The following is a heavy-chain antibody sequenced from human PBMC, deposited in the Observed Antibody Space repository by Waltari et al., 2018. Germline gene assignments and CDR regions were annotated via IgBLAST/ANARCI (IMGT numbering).Heavy chain of an antibody. CDR1: GFTVSSNY. V-gene: IGHV3-66*02. D-gene: IGHD3-22*01. CDR3: ARSSHTADSSGYYPDAFDI. Sequence: EVQLVESGGGLVQPGGSLRLSCAASGFTVSSNYMSWVRQAPGKGLEWVSVIYSGGSTYYADSVKGRFTISRDNSKNTLYLQMNSLRAEDTAVYYCARSSHTADSSGYYPDAFDIWGQGTMVTVSS. J-gene: IGHJ3*02. CDR2: IYSGGST.